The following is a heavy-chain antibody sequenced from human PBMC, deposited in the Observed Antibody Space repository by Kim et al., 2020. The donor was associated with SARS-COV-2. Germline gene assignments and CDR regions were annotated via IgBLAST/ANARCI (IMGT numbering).Heavy chain of an antibody. CDR1: GGSISSSSYY. J-gene: IGHJ4*02. CDR3: ARDSLGNYDGSGYYSLGY. CDR2: IYYSGST. D-gene: IGHD3-22*01. V-gene: IGHV4-39*07. Sequence: SETLSLTCTVSGGSISSSSYYWGWIRQPPGKGLEWIGSIYYSGSTYYNPSLKSRVTISVDTSKNQFSLKLSSVTAADTAVYYCARDSLGNYDGSGYYSLGYWGQGTLVTVSS.